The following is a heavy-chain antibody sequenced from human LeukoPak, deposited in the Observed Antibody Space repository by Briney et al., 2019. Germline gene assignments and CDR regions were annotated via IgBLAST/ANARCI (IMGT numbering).Heavy chain of an antibody. Sequence: ASLKVSCKASGYTFTHYYIHWVRQAPGQGLEWMGWISAYNGNTNYAQKLQGRVTMTTDTSTSTAYMELRSLRSDDTAVYYCARGVLLKARDAFDIWGQGTMVTVSS. CDR2: ISAYNGNT. CDR3: ARGVLLKARDAFDI. CDR1: GYTFTHYY. V-gene: IGHV1-18*04. D-gene: IGHD3-10*01. J-gene: IGHJ3*02.